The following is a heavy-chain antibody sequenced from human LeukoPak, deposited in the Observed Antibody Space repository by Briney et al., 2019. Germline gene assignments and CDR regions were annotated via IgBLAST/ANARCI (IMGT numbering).Heavy chain of an antibody. CDR1: GGSISSYY. CDR2: INYSGST. V-gene: IGHV4-59*08. D-gene: IGHD3-3*01. CDR3: ARASFGWTDY. J-gene: IGHJ4*02. Sequence: PSETLSLTCTVSGGSISSYYWSWIRQPPGKGLEWIGYINYSGSTNYNPSLKSRVTILVDTSKNQFSLKVTSVTAADTAVYYCARASFGWTDYWGQGTLVTVSS.